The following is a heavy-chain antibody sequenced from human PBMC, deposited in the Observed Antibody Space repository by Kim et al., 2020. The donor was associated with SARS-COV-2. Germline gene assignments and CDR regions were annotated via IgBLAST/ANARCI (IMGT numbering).Heavy chain of an antibody. Sequence: YVDSVKGRFPMSRDTAKNSLYLQMSSLRTEDTAIYYCAALDTVQVPGGIWGQGTLVTVSS. V-gene: IGHV3-7*01. J-gene: IGHJ4*02. CDR3: AALDTVQVPGGI. D-gene: IGHD3-10*01.